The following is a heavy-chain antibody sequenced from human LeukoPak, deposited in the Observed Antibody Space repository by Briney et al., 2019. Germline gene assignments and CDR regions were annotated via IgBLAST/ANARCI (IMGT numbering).Heavy chain of an antibody. CDR2: INHSGST. V-gene: IGHV4-34*01. Sequence: KPSETLSLTCAVYGGSFSGYYWSWIRQPPGKGLEWIGEINHSGSTNYNPSLKSRVTISVDTSKNQFSLKLSSVTAADTAVYYCARPPWGGGDYDYYFDYWGQGTLVTVSS. CDR3: ARPPWGGGDYDYYFDY. J-gene: IGHJ4*02. D-gene: IGHD4-17*01. CDR1: GGSFSGYY.